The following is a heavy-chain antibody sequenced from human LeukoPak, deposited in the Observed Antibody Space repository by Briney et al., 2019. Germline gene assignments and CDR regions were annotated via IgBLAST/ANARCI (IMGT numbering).Heavy chain of an antibody. CDR1: GYTFANFG. Sequence: ASVKVSCKAAGYTFANFGITWVRQAPGQGLEWMGWISVYNGNTNYAQNLQGRVTLTTDTSTSTAYMELRSLRSDDTALYYCARTCSSSSCYMVHWGQGTLVTVSS. V-gene: IGHV1-18*01. CDR2: ISVYNGNT. J-gene: IGHJ1*01. D-gene: IGHD2-2*02. CDR3: ARTCSSSSCYMVH.